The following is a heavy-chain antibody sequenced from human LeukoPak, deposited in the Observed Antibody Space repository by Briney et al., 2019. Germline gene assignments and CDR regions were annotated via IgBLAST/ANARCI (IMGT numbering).Heavy chain of an antibody. CDR2: IYYSGST. D-gene: IGHD1-7*01. V-gene: IGHV4-59*01. CDR1: GGSFSGYY. Sequence: TSETLSLTCAVYGGSFSGYYWSWIRQPPGKGLEWIGYIYYSGSTNYNPSLKSRVTISVDTSKNQFSLKLSSVTAADTAVYYCGRGNYQGYYYYYYMDGWGKGTTVTVSS. CDR3: GRGNYQGYYYYYYMDG. J-gene: IGHJ6*03.